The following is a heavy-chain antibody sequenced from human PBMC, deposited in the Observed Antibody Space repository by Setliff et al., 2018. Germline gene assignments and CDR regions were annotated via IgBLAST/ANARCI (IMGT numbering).Heavy chain of an antibody. Sequence: KTSETLSLTCTVSGGSISSGSYYWSWIRQPAGKGLEWIGHIYTSGSTNYNPSLKSRVTISVDTSKNQFSLKLSSVTAADTAVYYCARAYVWFGANWFDPWGQGTLVTVSS. CDR3: ARAYVWFGANWFDP. CDR2: IYTSGST. V-gene: IGHV4-61*09. J-gene: IGHJ5*01. D-gene: IGHD3-10*01. CDR1: GGSISSGSYY.